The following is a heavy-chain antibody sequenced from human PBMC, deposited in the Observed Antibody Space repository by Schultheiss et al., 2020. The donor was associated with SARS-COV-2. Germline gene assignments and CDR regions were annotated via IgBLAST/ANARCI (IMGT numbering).Heavy chain of an antibody. D-gene: IGHD3-9*01. V-gene: IGHV4-59*01. CDR3: ARGYYDILTGYYYFDY. Sequence: SQTLSLTCAVYGGSFSGYYWSWIRQPPGKGLEWIGYIYYNGNTNCNPSLKSRVTMSIDTSKNQFSLKLSSVTAADTAVYYCARGYYDILTGYYYFDYWGQGTLVTVSS. CDR2: IYYNGNT. J-gene: IGHJ4*02. CDR1: GGSFSGYY.